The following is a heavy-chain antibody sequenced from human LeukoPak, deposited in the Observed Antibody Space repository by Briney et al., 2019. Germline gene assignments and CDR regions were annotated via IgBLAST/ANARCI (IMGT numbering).Heavy chain of an antibody. CDR1: GYTFTSYA. Sequence: ASVKVSCKASGYTFTSYAMNWVRQAPGQGLEWMGWISAYNGNTNYAQKLQGRVTMTTDTSTSTAYMELRSLRSDDTAVYYCARASIYYDSSGYYYDNFDYWGQGTLVTVSS. V-gene: IGHV1-18*01. D-gene: IGHD3-22*01. CDR2: ISAYNGNT. J-gene: IGHJ4*02. CDR3: ARASIYYDSSGYYYDNFDY.